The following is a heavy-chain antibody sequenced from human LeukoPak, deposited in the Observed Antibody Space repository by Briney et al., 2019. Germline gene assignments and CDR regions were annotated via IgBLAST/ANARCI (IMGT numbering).Heavy chain of an antibody. Sequence: KPSETLSLTCTVSGGSISGYYWSWIRQPAGKGLEWIGRIYSSGSTNYNPSLKSRVTMSVDTSNNQFSLKLSSVTAADAAVYYCARLGGNGYCSSTSCYTNWFDPWGQGNLVTVSS. D-gene: IGHD2-2*02. CDR2: IYSSGST. CDR1: GGSISGYY. CDR3: ARLGGNGYCSSTSCYTNWFDP. V-gene: IGHV4-4*07. J-gene: IGHJ5*02.